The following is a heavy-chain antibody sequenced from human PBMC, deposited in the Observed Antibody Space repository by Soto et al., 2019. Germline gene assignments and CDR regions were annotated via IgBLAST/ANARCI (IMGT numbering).Heavy chain of an antibody. CDR1: GGSFSGYY. V-gene: IGHV4-34*01. J-gene: IGHJ4*01. CDR3: ARFPFSTSSWSNPRYFDS. Sequence: ETLSLTCAVYGGSFSGYYWTWIRQPPGKGLEWIGEINHSGFTNYNPSLKSRVTISVDTSKNHFSLKVTSVTAADTAVYYCARFPFSTSSWSNPRYFDSWGQGTLVTVSS. CDR2: INHSGFT. D-gene: IGHD6-13*01.